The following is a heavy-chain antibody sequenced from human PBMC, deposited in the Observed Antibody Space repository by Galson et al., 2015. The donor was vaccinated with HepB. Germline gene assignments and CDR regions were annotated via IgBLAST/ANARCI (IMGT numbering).Heavy chain of an antibody. Sequence: SVKVSCKASGYTFTSYAMHWVRQAPGQRLEWMGWINGGNDNTKYSQKFQDRVTITRDTSASTAYMELSSLRSEDTAVYYCARAHYDFLTGFFIAGVDYWGQGTLVTASS. CDR2: INGGNDNT. CDR1: GYTFTSYA. J-gene: IGHJ4*02. D-gene: IGHD3-9*01. CDR3: ARAHYDFLTGFFIAGVDY. V-gene: IGHV1-3*01.